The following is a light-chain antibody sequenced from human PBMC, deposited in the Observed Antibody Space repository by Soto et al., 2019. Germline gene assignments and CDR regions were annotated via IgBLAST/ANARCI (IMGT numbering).Light chain of an antibody. CDR3: LQYNAYPYT. CDR1: QDMRDD. V-gene: IGKV1-17*01. J-gene: IGKJ2*01. Sequence: DIQMTQSPSSLSASVGDRVTITCRASQDMRDDLGWFQQKPGKAPKRLIYAASSLQSGVPSRFSGGGSGTEFALTISSLQPEDSATYFCLQYNAYPYTFGQGTKLDVK. CDR2: AAS.